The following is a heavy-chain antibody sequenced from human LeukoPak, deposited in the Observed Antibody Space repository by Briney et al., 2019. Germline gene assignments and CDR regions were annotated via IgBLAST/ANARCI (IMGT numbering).Heavy chain of an antibody. J-gene: IGHJ1*01. CDR2: IYTTGST. V-gene: IGHV4-4*09. Sequence: SKTLSLTCTVSGGSISSYYWSWIRQPPGRGLEWIGYIYTTGSTNYNPSLKSRVTISLDSSKNQFSLRLSSVTAADTAVYYCALHTGGYNPFQHWGQGTLVTVSS. D-gene: IGHD5-24*01. CDR1: GGSISSYY. CDR3: ALHTGGYNPFQH.